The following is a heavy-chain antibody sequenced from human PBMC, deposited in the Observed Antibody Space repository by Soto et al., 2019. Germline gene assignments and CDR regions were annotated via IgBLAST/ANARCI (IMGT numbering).Heavy chain of an antibody. J-gene: IGHJ6*02. CDR1: GFTFSSYA. D-gene: IGHD1-1*01. CDR3: ARGYNWNAMYYYYGMDV. Sequence: SLRLSCAASGFTFSSYATHWVRQAPGKGLEWVAVISYDGSNKYYADSVKGRFTISRDNSKNTLYLQMNSLRAEDTAVYYCARGYNWNAMYYYYGMDVWGQGTTVTVSS. V-gene: IGHV3-30-3*01. CDR2: ISYDGSNK.